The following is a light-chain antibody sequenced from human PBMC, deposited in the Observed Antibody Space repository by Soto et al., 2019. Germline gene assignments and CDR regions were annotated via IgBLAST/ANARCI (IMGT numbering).Light chain of an antibody. J-gene: IGKJ1*01. Sequence: DIVMTQSPLSLPVTPGEPASISCRSSQSLLHSNGYNYLHWYLQKPGQCPQLLIYLGSNRASGVPDRFSGSGSGTDLKLKISSVEAEDFGVYYCMQARQGPWTFGHGTKVEIK. CDR3: MQARQGPWT. V-gene: IGKV2-28*01. CDR1: QSLLHSNGYNY. CDR2: LGS.